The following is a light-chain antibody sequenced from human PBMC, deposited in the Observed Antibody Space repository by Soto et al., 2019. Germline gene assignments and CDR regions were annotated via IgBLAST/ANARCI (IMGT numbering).Light chain of an antibody. CDR3: QQTYTLPRA. V-gene: IGKV1-39*01. CDR2: TTS. Sequence: DIQMTQSPSSLSASVGDRVTIACRASQTVSKFVNWYQQKPGKVPTLLIFTTSTLHSGVPSRFSGSGSGTEFTLTINGLQPEDFATYDFQQTYTLPRAFAQGTKVE. CDR1: QTVSKF. J-gene: IGKJ1*01.